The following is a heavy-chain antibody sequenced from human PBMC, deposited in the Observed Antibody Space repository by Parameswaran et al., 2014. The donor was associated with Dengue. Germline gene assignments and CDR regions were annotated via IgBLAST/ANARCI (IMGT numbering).Heavy chain of an antibody. Sequence: WVRQAPGQGLEWMGWMNPNSGNTGYAQKFQGRVTMTRNTSISTAYMELSSLRSEDTAVYYCARVEFLDFLRAFDIWGQGTMVTVSS. J-gene: IGHJ3*02. CDR2: MNPNSGNT. D-gene: IGHD3-3*01. CDR3: ARVEFLDFLRAFDI. V-gene: IGHV1-8*01.